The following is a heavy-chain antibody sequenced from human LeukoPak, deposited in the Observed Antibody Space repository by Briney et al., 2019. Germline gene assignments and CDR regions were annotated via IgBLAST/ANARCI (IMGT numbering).Heavy chain of an antibody. CDR2: VYYSGST. J-gene: IGHJ4*02. D-gene: IGHD3-22*01. Sequence: SETLSLTCTVSGGFVSSGSYYWSWIRQPPGKGLEWFVYVYYSGSTNYNPSLKSRVNISVDTSKNQFSLKLSSVTAAYTAVYYCARVSITMIEVAYFDYWGQGTLVTVSS. CDR3: ARVSITMIEVAYFDY. CDR1: GGFVSSGSYY. V-gene: IGHV4-61*01.